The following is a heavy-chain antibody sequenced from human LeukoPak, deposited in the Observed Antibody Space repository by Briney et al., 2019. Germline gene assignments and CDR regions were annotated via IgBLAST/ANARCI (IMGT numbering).Heavy chain of an antibody. CDR2: IYYSGST. CDR1: GGSISSSSYS. V-gene: IGHV4-39*01. D-gene: IGHD3-22*01. Sequence: PSETLSLTCTVSGGSISSSSYSWGWIRQPPGKGLEWIGSIYYSGSTYYNPSLKSRVTISVDTSKNQFSLKLSSVTAADTAVYYCAKGDSSGYYYAEGAFDIWGQGTMVTVSS. J-gene: IGHJ3*02. CDR3: AKGDSSGYYYAEGAFDI.